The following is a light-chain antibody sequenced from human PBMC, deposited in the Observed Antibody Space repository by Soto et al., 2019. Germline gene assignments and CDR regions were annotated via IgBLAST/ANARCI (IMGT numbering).Light chain of an antibody. CDR1: QSLNRD. J-gene: IGKJ1*01. V-gene: IGKV3-15*01. CDR2: GAS. CDR3: QQYNNWPPWT. Sequence: IVMTQSPATLSMSPGERATLSFSASQSLNRDLAWYQQKPGQPPRLLIFGASIRATGIPARFSGSGSGTEFTLTISSLQSEDFAVYYCQQYNNWPPWTFGQGTKVDIK.